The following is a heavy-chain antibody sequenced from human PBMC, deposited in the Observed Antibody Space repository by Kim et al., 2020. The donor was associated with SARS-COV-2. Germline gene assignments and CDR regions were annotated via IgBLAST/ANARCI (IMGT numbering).Heavy chain of an antibody. D-gene: IGHD2-15*01. CDR1: GFTFSSYA. Sequence: GGSLRLSCAASGFTFSSYAMHWVRQAPGKGLEWVAVISYDGSNKYYADSVKGRFTISRDNSKNTLYLQMNSLRAEDTAVYYCARAPGGYCSGGSCANYY. V-gene: IGHV3-30*04. CDR2: ISYDGSNK. CDR3: ARAPGGYCSGGSCANYY. J-gene: IGHJ6*01.